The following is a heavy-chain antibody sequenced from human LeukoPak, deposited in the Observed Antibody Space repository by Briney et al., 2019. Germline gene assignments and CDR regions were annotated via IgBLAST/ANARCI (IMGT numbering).Heavy chain of an antibody. CDR3: ARVHRGYSYGRLDY. V-gene: IGHV3-48*02. D-gene: IGHD5-18*01. Sequence: GSLRLSCAASGXAFSDYSMNWVRQAPGKGLGWVSYISSSDNTIHYADSVKGRFTISRDNAKNSLYLEMNSLRDEDTAVYYCARVHRGYSYGRLDYWGQGTLVTVSS. CDR2: ISSSDNTI. J-gene: IGHJ4*02. CDR1: GXAFSDYS.